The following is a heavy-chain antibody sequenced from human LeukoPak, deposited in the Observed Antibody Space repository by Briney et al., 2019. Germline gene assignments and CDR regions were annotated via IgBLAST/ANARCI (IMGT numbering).Heavy chain of an antibody. CDR3: ARKSSRGGFNGYDYWYFDL. V-gene: IGHV4-59*08. J-gene: IGHJ2*01. Sequence: PSETLSLTCTVSGGSISSYFWSWLRQPPGKRLEGMGYSSYSGNTDYNPSLKSRVTLSVDTSKNRLSLKLSSVTAADTGVYYCARKSSRGGFNGYDYWYFDLWGRGTLVTVSS. CDR2: SSYSGNT. CDR1: GGSISSYF. D-gene: IGHD5-12*01.